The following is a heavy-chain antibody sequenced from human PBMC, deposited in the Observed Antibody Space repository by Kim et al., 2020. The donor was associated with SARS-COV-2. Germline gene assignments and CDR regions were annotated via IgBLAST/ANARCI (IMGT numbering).Heavy chain of an antibody. CDR3: ARPNRGRGGGAWFDP. Sequence: SETLSLTCTVFGDSISSGNSYWGWIRQAPGKGLEWIGNIDYTGRNSYNRPLQSRVAMSVDTSKNQFSLKLTSVTAADTAVYYCARPNRGRGGGAWFDPWGQGALVTVSS. CDR1: GDSISSGNSY. J-gene: IGHJ5*02. CDR2: IDYTGRN. D-gene: IGHD1-26*01. V-gene: IGHV4-39*01.